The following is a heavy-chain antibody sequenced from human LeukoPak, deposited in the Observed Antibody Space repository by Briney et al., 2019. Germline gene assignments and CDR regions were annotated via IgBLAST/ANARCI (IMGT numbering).Heavy chain of an antibody. V-gene: IGHV1-69*06. J-gene: IGHJ3*02. CDR3: ARTYYYGSGSYRSAFDI. CDR2: IIPIFGTA. CDR1: GGTFSSYA. Sequence: GASVKVSCKASGGTFSSYAISWVQQAPGQGLEWMGGIIPIFGTANYAQKFQGRVTITADKSTSTAYMELSSLRSEDTAVYYCARTYYYGSGSYRSAFDIWGQGTMVTVSS. D-gene: IGHD3-10*01.